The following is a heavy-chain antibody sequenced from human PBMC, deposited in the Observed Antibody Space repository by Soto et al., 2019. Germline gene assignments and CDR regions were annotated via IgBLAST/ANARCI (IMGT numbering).Heavy chain of an antibody. CDR1: GFTFDDYA. CDR3: AKANYGYNFWDY. D-gene: IGHD5-18*01. J-gene: IGHJ4*02. CDR2: ISWNSGSI. Sequence: EVQLVESGGGLVQPGRSLRLSCAASGFTFDDYAMHWVRQARGKGLEWVSGISWNSGSIGYADSVKGRFTISRDNAKNSLYLQMNSLRAEDTALYYCAKANYGYNFWDYWGQGTLVTVSS. V-gene: IGHV3-9*01.